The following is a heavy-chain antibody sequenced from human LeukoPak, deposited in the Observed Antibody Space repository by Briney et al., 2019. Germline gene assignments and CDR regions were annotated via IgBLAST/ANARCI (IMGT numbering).Heavy chain of an antibody. Sequence: ASVKVSCKASGYTFNSYGISWVRQAPGQGLEWMGWISAHNGNTNYEEKVQGRVTKTTDTSTSTAYMELRSLRSDDTAVYYCARDKGTVATYYYYYMDVWGKGTTVTVSS. D-gene: IGHD6-19*01. J-gene: IGHJ6*03. CDR2: ISAHNGNT. CDR1: GYTFNSYG. V-gene: IGHV1-18*01. CDR3: ARDKGTVATYYYYYMDV.